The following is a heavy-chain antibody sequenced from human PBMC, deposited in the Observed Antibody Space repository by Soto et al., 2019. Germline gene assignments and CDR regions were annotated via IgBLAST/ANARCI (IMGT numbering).Heavy chain of an antibody. CDR2: IIPILGIA. D-gene: IGHD1-26*01. V-gene: IGHV1-69*02. Sequence: QVQLVQSGAEVKKPGSSVKVSCKASGGTFSSYTISWVRQAPGQGLEWMGRIIPILGIANYAQKFQGRVTITADKSTSTAYMELSSLRSEDTAVYYCASSRADYDYMDVWGKGTTVTVSS. CDR1: GGTFSSYT. CDR3: ASSRADYDYMDV. J-gene: IGHJ6*03.